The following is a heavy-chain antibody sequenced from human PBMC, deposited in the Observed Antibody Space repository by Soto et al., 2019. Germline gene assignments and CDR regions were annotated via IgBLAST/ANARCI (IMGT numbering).Heavy chain of an antibody. V-gene: IGHV4-34*01. D-gene: IGHD2-8*02. CDR1: GGSFSGYY. Sequence: QVQLQQWGAGLLKPSETLSLTCAVYGGSFSGYYWTWIRQPPGTGLEWIGEINHSGSTNYNPSLKSRVTLSVDTSKIHFSLKLTSVTAADTAVYYCARDKITGLFDYWGQGTLVTVSS. CDR3: ARDKITGLFDY. CDR2: INHSGST. J-gene: IGHJ4*02.